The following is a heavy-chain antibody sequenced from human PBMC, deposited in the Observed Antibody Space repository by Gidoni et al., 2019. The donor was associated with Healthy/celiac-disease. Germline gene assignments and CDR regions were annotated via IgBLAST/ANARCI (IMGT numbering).Heavy chain of an antibody. V-gene: IGHV3-15*01. Sequence: ELQLVESGGGLEKHGGSLRLPWAALGSHCGNARTSRVRQAPGKGLEWVGRIKSKTDGWTTDYAAPVKGRFTISRDDSNNTLYLQMNSLKTEDTAVYYCATAGTGVVVAATYYYGMDVWGQGTTVTVSS. J-gene: IGHJ6*02. CDR2: IKSKTDGWTT. D-gene: IGHD2-15*01. CDR1: GSHCGNAR. CDR3: ATAGTGVVVAATYYYGMDV.